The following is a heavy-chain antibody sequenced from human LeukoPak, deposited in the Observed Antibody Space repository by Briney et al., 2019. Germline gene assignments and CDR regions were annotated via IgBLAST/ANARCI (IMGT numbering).Heavy chain of an antibody. Sequence: SVKVSCKASGGTFSSYAISWVRQAPGQGLEWMGRIIPILGIANYAQKFQGRVTITADKSTSTAYMELSSLRSEDTAVYYCARDIKPYYYDSSGYYQYYFDYWGQGTLVTVSS. V-gene: IGHV1-69*04. CDR3: ARDIKPYYYDSSGYYQYYFDY. CDR2: IIPILGIA. J-gene: IGHJ4*02. D-gene: IGHD3-22*01. CDR1: GGTFSSYA.